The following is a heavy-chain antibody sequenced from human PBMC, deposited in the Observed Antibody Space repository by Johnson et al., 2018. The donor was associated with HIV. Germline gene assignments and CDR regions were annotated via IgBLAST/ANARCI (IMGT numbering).Heavy chain of an antibody. V-gene: IGHV3-66*01. CDR1: EFTFNSYA. CDR3: ARAPGFSRSFDI. CDR2: IYSGGDT. Sequence: VQLVESGGGLVQPGGSLRLSCAASEFTFNSYAMHWVRQAPGKGLEWISVIYSGGDTYYADSVKGRFTISRDDSKNTLYLQMNRLTAEDTAVYYCARAPGFSRSFDIWGQGTMVTVSS. D-gene: IGHD3-10*01. J-gene: IGHJ3*02.